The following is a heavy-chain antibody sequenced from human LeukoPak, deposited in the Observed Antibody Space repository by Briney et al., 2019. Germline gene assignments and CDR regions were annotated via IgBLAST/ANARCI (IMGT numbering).Heavy chain of an antibody. CDR2: IYPGDSDT. D-gene: IGHD2-15*01. V-gene: IGHV5-51*01. CDR3: ARQEYCSGGSCYTWFDP. Sequence: GESLKISCKGSGYSFTTYWIAWVRQMPGKGLEWVGIIYPGDSDTRYSPSFQGQVTISADKSISTAYLQWSSLKASDTAMYYCARQEYCSGGSCYTWFDPWGQGTLVTVSS. J-gene: IGHJ5*02. CDR1: GYSFTTYW.